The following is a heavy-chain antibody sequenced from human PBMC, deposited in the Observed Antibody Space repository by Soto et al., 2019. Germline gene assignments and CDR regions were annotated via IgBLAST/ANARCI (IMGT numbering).Heavy chain of an antibody. Sequence: PXERLSLPVTVSCGSVSSGRFYWSWIRRPPGKGLEWIGYFYDSGSTNYNPSLRSRVTMSVDTSKNQFSLKLSSVTAADTAVYYCAASAPPATNYYYAMDVWGQGTTVTVSS. D-gene: IGHD5-12*01. J-gene: IGHJ6*02. CDR1: CGSVSSGRFY. CDR2: FYDSGST. V-gene: IGHV4-61*01. CDR3: AASAPPATNYYYAMDV.